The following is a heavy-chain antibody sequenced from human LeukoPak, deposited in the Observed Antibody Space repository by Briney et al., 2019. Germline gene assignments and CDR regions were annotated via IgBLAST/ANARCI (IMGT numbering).Heavy chain of an antibody. CDR2: ISWDGGST. CDR3: ARVQNEWQLLPGFDY. Sequence: PGGSLRLSCAASGFTFDDYTMHWVRQAPGKGLEWVSLISWDGGSTYYADSVKGRFTISRDNSKNSLYLQMNSLRAEDTAVYYCARVQNEWQLLPGFDYWGQGTLVTVSS. V-gene: IGHV3-43*01. D-gene: IGHD1-26*01. CDR1: GFTFDDYT. J-gene: IGHJ4*02.